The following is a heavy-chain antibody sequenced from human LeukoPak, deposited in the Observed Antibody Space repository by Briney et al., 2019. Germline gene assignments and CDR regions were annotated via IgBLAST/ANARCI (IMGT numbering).Heavy chain of an antibody. V-gene: IGHV1-8*01. CDR2: MNPNSGNT. CDR3: ARAVRDMITFGGVIVMLGHNWFDP. CDR1: GYTFTSYD. D-gene: IGHD3-16*02. J-gene: IGHJ5*02. Sequence: ASVKVSCKASGYTFTSYDINWVRQATGQGLEWMGWMNPNSGNTGCAQKFQGRVTMTRNTSISTAYMELSSLRSEDTAVYYCARAVRDMITFGGVIVMLGHNWFDPWGQGTLVTVSS.